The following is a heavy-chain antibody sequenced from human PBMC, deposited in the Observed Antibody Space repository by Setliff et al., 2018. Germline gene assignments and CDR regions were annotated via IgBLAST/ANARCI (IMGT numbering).Heavy chain of an antibody. D-gene: IGHD6-19*01. J-gene: IGHJ4*02. V-gene: IGHV5-51*01. CDR1: GYSFSRHW. Sequence: GASLKISCKGSGYSFSRHWIGWVRQKPGKGLEWVGIIYPGNSETRYSPSFQGQVTMSADKSISTAYLLWSGLKDSDTAIYYCARRTGFAVAGFDHWGQGTLVTVSS. CDR2: IYPGNSET. CDR3: ARRTGFAVAGFDH.